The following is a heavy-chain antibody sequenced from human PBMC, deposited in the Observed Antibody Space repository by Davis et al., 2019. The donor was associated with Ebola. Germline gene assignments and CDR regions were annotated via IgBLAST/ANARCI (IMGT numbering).Heavy chain of an antibody. D-gene: IGHD3-3*01. J-gene: IGHJ4*02. CDR2: ISGSGGST. V-gene: IGHV3-23*01. CDR3: ASKLFLEWSGDY. Sequence: PGGSLRLSCAASGFTFSSYAMSWVRQAPGKGLEWVSAISGSGGSTYYADSVKGRFTISRDNSKNTLYLQMNSLRAEDTAVYYCASKLFLEWSGDYWGQGTLVTVSS. CDR1: GFTFSSYA.